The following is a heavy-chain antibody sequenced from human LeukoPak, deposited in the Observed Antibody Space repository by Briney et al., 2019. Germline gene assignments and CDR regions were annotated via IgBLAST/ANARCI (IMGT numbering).Heavy chain of an antibody. Sequence: PSETLSLTCAVSGGSIKSNNWWSWVRQPPGKGLEWIGEIYHSGSTNYNPSLESRVTVSVDKSKNQFSLDLSSVTAADTAVYYCARVDYDGSGYNFDYWGQGTLVTVSS. V-gene: IGHV4-4*02. D-gene: IGHD3-22*01. CDR2: IYHSGST. CDR3: ARVDYDGSGYNFDY. J-gene: IGHJ4*02. CDR1: GGSIKSNNW.